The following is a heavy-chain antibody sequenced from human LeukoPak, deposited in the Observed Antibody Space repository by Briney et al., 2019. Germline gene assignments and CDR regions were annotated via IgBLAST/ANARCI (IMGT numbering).Heavy chain of an antibody. CDR3: TRNAVYYFDY. J-gene: IGHJ4*02. CDR1: GFTFGDYA. Sequence: GGSLRLSCTGSGFTFGDYAMSWVRQAPGKGLEWVGFIRSKAYGGTTEYAASVKGRFTIPRDDSKSIAYLQMNSLKTEDTAVYSCTRNAVYYFDYWGQGTLATVSS. CDR2: IRSKAYGGTT. V-gene: IGHV3-49*04. D-gene: IGHD6-19*01.